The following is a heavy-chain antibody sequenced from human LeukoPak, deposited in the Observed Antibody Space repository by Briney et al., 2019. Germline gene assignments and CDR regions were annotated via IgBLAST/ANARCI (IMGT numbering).Heavy chain of an antibody. CDR1: GFTFSSYS. CDR3: ARVGIYYTSSWYYFDY. CDR2: ISSSSSYI. J-gene: IGHJ4*02. V-gene: IGHV3-21*01. Sequence: GGSLRLSCAASGFTFSSYSMNWVRQAPGKGLEWVSSISSSSSYIYYADSVKGRFTISRDNAKNSLYLQMNSLRAEDTAVYYCARVGIYYTSSWYYFDYWGEGTLVTVSS. D-gene: IGHD6-13*01.